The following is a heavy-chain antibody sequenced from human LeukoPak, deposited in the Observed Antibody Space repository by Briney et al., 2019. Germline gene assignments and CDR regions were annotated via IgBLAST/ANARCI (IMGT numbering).Heavy chain of an antibody. V-gene: IGHV4-34*01. D-gene: IGHD3-10*01. CDR2: INHSGST. Sequence: SETLSLTCAVYGGSFSGYYWSWIRQPPVKGLEWIGEINHSGSTNYNPSLKSRVTISVDTSKNQFSLKLSSVTAADTAVYYCARLGRRAKSYYGSGTVFDYWGQGTLVTVSS. CDR3: ARLGRRAKSYYGSGTVFDY. J-gene: IGHJ4*02. CDR1: GGSFSGYY.